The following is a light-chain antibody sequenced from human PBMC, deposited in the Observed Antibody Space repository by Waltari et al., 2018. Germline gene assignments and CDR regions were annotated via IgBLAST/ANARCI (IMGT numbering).Light chain of an antibody. CDR1: HSILNNSNNQDC. J-gene: IGKJ4*01. V-gene: IGKV4-1*01. CDR3: HQFFSSPFS. CDR2: WAS. Sequence: DIVMTQSPDFLAVSLGDRATITCKSSHSILNNSNNQDCLAWYQRKPGQAPKLLISWASTRESGVPDRFSGSRSGTHFGLTISSLLTEDVGFYFCHQFFSSPFSFGGGTTVEIK.